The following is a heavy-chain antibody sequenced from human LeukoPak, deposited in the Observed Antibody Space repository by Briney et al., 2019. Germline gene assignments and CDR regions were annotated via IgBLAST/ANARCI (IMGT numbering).Heavy chain of an antibody. CDR1: GFTVSSNY. J-gene: IGHJ4*02. CDR2: IYSGGST. CDR3: ARCLAAAGHFDY. V-gene: IGHV3-53*01. Sequence: GGSLRLSCAASGFTVSSNYMSWVRQAPGKGLEWVSVIYSGGSTYYADSVKGRFTISRDNSKNTLYLQMNSLRAEDTAVYYCARCLAAAGHFDYWGQGTLVTVSS. D-gene: IGHD6-13*01.